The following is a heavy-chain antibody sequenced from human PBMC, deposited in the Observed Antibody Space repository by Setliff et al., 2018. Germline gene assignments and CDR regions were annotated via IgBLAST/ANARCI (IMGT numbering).Heavy chain of an antibody. CDR3: ARRERLVYYFDY. D-gene: IGHD6-19*01. CDR2: TNHSGST. V-gene: IGHV4-34*01. J-gene: IGHJ4*02. Sequence: PSETLSLTCAVYGGSFSGYYWSWIRQPPGKGLEWIGETNHSGSTNYNPSLKSRVTISVDTSKNQFSLKLSSVTAADTAVYYCARRERLVYYFDYWGQGTLVTVSS. CDR1: GGSFSGYY.